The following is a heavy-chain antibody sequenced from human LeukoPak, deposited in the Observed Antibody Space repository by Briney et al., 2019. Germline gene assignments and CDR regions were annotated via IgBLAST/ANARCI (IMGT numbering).Heavy chain of an antibody. Sequence: GASVKVSCKASGYTFTSYGISWVRQAPGQGLEWMGWISAYNGNTNYAQKLQGRVTMTTDTPTSTAYMELRSLRSDDTAVYYCASSRRGSGSYYSDYWGQGTLVTVSS. CDR3: ASSRRGSGSYYSDY. V-gene: IGHV1-18*01. CDR1: GYTFTSYG. D-gene: IGHD3-10*01. J-gene: IGHJ4*02. CDR2: ISAYNGNT.